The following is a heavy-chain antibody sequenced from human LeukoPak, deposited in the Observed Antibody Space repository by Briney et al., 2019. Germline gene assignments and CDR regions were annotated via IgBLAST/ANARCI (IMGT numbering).Heavy chain of an antibody. D-gene: IGHD2/OR15-2a*01. V-gene: IGHV3-23*01. CDR1: GFTFSSYW. J-gene: IGHJ4*02. Sequence: GSLRLSCAASGFTFSSYWMHWVRQAPGKGLEWVSAISGSGGSTYYADSVKGRFTISRDNSKNTLYLQMNSLRAEDTAVYYCAKSLIVYGYYFDYWGQGTLVTVSS. CDR2: ISGSGGST. CDR3: AKSLIVYGYYFDY.